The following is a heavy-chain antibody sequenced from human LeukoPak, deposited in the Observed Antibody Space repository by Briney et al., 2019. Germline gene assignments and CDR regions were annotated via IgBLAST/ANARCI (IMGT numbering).Heavy chain of an antibody. CDR2: MTYSSSYT. CDR1: GFTFSSYS. Sequence: PGGSLRLSCAASGFTFSSYSMNWVRQAPGKGLEWVSTMTYSSSYTYYADSVKGRFTISRDNAKNSLYLQMNSLRAEDTAVYYCARAGGGYCSSTSCHLDYWGQGTLVTVSS. J-gene: IGHJ4*02. CDR3: ARAGGGYCSSTSCHLDY. D-gene: IGHD2-2*01. V-gene: IGHV3-21*01.